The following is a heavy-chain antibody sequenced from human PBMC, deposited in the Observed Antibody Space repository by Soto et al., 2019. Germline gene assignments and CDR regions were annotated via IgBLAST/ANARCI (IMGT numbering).Heavy chain of an antibody. V-gene: IGHV3-30*18. CDR2: TSFDGSSG. CDR1: GFTFSSSG. J-gene: IGHJ4*02. CDR3: AKSPPAVAGYFDY. D-gene: IGHD6-19*01. Sequence: QVQLVESGGGVVQPGRSLRLSRAASGFTFSSSGMHWVRQAPGKGLEWVAVTSFDGSSGYYADSVRGRFTISRDNSNNTLYLQMNSLRAEDTAVYYCAKSPPAVAGYFDYWGQGTLVTVSS.